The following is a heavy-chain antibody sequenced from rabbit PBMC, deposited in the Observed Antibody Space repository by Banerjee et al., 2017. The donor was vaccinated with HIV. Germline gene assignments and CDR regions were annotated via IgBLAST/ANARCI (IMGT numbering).Heavy chain of an antibody. V-gene: IGHV1S45*01. D-gene: IGHD1-1*01. CDR1: GFSFSSNW. CDR3: ARNYVTAFDP. Sequence: QQQLVESGGGLVKPGGTLTLTCTVSGFSFSSNWICWVRQAPGKGLEWIACINTNNGDTDYANWPKGRFTISKTSSTTVTLQMTSLTAADTATYFCARNYVTAFDPWGPGTLVTVS. J-gene: IGHJ2*01. CDR2: INTNNGDT.